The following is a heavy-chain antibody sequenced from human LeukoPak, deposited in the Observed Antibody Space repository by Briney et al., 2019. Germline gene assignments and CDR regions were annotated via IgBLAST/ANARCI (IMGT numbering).Heavy chain of an antibody. V-gene: IGHV3-66*01. CDR1: GFTVSSNY. CDR2: IYSGGST. J-gene: IGHJ4*02. CDR3: ASSIVSSSWFGNNY. Sequence: GGSLRLSCAASGFTVSSNYMSWVRQAPGKGLEWVSVIYSGGSTYYADSVKGRFTISRDSSKNTLYLQMNSLRAGDTAVYYCASSIVSSSWFGNNYWGQGTLVTVSS. D-gene: IGHD6-13*01.